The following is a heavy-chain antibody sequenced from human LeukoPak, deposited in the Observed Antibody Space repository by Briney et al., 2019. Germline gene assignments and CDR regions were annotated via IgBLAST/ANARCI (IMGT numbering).Heavy chain of an antibody. V-gene: IGHV4-4*02. J-gene: IGHJ5*02. Sequence: SETLSLTCGVSGGSITTTNFCSGVRQPPGGGLEWIGEISLRGRTQYNPSLKSRVNISIDESTNHLYLSLASVTAADTAVYYCSRESGPYCPFGHWGQGTLVAVTS. CDR3: SRESGPYCPFGH. CDR1: GGSITTTNF. D-gene: IGHD1-26*01. CDR2: ISLRGRT.